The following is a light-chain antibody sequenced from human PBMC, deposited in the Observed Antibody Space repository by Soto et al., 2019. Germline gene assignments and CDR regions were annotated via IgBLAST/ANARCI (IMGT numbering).Light chain of an antibody. V-gene: IGLV2-14*01. CDR2: EVS. Sequence: QSVLTQPASVSGSPGQSITISCTGASSDVGNCNCVSWYQQHPGKAPKLMIYEVSNRPSGVSNRFSGSKSGNTASLTISGLQAEDETDYYCFSYTSSGTYVFGTGTKVTVL. CDR1: SSDVGNCNC. CDR3: FSYTSSGTYV. J-gene: IGLJ1*01.